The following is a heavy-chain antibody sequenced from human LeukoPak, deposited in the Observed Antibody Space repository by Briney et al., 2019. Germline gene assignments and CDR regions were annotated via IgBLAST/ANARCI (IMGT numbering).Heavy chain of an antibody. J-gene: IGHJ4*02. CDR3: ARLIDYGGNPYYFDY. V-gene: IGHV4-59*08. CDR1: GGSISSYY. Sequence: TSSETLSLTCTVSGGSISSYYWSWIRQPPGKGLEWIGYIYYSGSTNYNPSLKSRVTISVDTSKSQFSLKLSSVTAADTAVYYCARLIDYGGNPYYFDYWGQGTLVTVSS. CDR2: IYYSGST. D-gene: IGHD4-23*01.